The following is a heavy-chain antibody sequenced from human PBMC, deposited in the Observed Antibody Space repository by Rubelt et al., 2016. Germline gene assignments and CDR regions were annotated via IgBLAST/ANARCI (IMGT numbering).Heavy chain of an antibody. CDR2: INHSGST. J-gene: IGHJ4*02. Sequence: QVQLQQWGAGLLKPSETLSLTCAVYGGSFSGYYWSWIRQPPGKGLEWIGEINHSGSTNYNPSLKSRVTISGDTSKNQVSLEQSCVTAADTAVYFCARHYSGNYPPTDWGQGTLVTVSS. CDR1: GGSFSGYY. D-gene: IGHD1-26*01. CDR3: ARHYSGNYPPTD. V-gene: IGHV4-34*01.